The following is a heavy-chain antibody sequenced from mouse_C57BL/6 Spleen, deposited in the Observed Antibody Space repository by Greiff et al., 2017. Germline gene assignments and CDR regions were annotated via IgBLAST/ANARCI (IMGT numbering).Heavy chain of an antibody. V-gene: IGHV1-74*01. CDR3: AIDYGSSLAVDY. J-gene: IGHJ4*01. Sequence: QVHVKQPGAELVKPGASVKVSCKASGYTFTSYWMHWVKQRPGQGLEWIGRIHPSDSDTNYNQKFKGKATLTVDKSSSTAYMQLSSLTSEDSAVYYCAIDYGSSLAVDYWGQGTSVTVSS. CDR1: GYTFTSYW. CDR2: IHPSDSDT. D-gene: IGHD1-1*01.